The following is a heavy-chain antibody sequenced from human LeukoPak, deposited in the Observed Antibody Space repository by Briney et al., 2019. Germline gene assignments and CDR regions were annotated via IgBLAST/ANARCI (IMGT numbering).Heavy chain of an antibody. CDR3: ARGQTLMP. V-gene: IGHV3-7*01. J-gene: IGHJ5*02. Sequence: PGGSLRLSCATSGFNFSDYWMSWVLQAPGKGLEWVANIKRDGSEMYSVASVKGRFTISRDNAKKSLYLQMNSLRGEDTAVYYCARGQTLMPWGQGTLVTVSS. CDR2: IKRDGSEM. D-gene: IGHD3-16*01. CDR1: GFNFSDYW.